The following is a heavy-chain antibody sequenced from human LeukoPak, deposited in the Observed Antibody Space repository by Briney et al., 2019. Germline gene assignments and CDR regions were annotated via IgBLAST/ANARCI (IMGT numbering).Heavy chain of an antibody. V-gene: IGHV1-18*04. J-gene: IGHJ2*01. CDR2: ISAYNGNT. D-gene: IGHD3-9*01. Sequence: ASVKVSCKASGYTFTGYYMHWVRQAPGQGLEWMGWISAYNGNTNYAQKLQGRVTMTTDTSTSTAYMELRSLRSDDTAVYYCARDRYYDILTGYYEWYFDLWGRGTLVTVSS. CDR1: GYTFTGYY. CDR3: ARDRYYDILTGYYEWYFDL.